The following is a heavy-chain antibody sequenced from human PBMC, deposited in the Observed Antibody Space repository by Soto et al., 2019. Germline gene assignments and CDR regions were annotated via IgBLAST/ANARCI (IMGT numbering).Heavy chain of an antibody. CDR2: IYPCDSDT. CDR3: ARGSDRWFGELLPHYYYYGMDV. V-gene: IGHV5-51*01. J-gene: IGHJ6*02. D-gene: IGHD3-10*01. CDR1: GYSLAGYW. Sequence: ESLKISCKGSGYSLAGYWIGWVRQIPGKGLEWMGIIYPCDSDTSYSPSFQGHVTISANKSISTAYLQWSSLKASDTAMYYCARGSDRWFGELLPHYYYYGMDVWGQGTTVTVSS.